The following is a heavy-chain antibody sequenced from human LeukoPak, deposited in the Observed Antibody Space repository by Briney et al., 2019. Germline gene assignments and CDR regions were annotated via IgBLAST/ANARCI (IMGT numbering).Heavy chain of an antibody. CDR3: ARVCYYDILTGYNNWFDP. CDR1: GYTFTSYG. D-gene: IGHD3-9*01. Sequence: EASAKVSCKASGYTFTSYGISWVRQAPGQGLEWMGWISAYNGNTNYAQKLQGRVTMTTDTSTSTAYMELRSLRSDDTAVYYCARVCYYDILTGYNNWFDPWGQGTLVTVSS. CDR2: ISAYNGNT. J-gene: IGHJ5*02. V-gene: IGHV1-18*01.